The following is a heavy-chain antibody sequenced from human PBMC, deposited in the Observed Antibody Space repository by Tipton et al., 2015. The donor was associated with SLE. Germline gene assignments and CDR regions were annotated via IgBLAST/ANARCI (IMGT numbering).Heavy chain of an antibody. CDR2: IYYSGST. D-gene: IGHD2-8*02. Sequence: TLSLTCTVSGGSISSSSYYWGWIRQPPGKGLEWIGGIYYSGSTYYNPSLKSRVTISVDTSKNQFSRKLSSATAADTAVYYCTRDQVGVCDFDYWGQGTLVTVSS. CDR1: GGSISSSSYY. CDR3: TRDQVGVCDFDY. V-gene: IGHV4-39*07. J-gene: IGHJ4*02.